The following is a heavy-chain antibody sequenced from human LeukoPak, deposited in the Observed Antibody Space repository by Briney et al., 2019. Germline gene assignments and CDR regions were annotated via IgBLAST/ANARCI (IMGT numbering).Heavy chain of an antibody. D-gene: IGHD2-2*01. J-gene: IGHJ4*02. CDR3: VRRYCSSTSCTLDS. CDR2: ISNSGRTI. Sequence: GGSLRLSCAASGFTFSSYEMNWVRQAPGKGLEWVSYISNSGRTIFYADSVKSRFTVSRDNAKNSLYLQMNSLRAEDTAVYYCVRRYCSSTSCTLDSWGQGTLVTVSS. V-gene: IGHV3-48*03. CDR1: GFTFSSYE.